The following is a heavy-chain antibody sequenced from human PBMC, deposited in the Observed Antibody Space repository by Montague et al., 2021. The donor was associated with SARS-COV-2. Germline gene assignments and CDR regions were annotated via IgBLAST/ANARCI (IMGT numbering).Heavy chain of an antibody. Sequence: CAISGDSVSSNIATWNWIRQSPSRGLEGLGRTYYRSKWYNDYAESGKSRITIDPDTSKHQFSLHLNSVTPEDTAVYYCARIPVGSNYYFDFWGQGTLVTVSS. CDR3: ARIPVGSNYYFDF. D-gene: IGHD4-11*01. CDR1: GDSVSSNIAT. CDR2: TYYRSKWYN. J-gene: IGHJ4*02. V-gene: IGHV6-1*01.